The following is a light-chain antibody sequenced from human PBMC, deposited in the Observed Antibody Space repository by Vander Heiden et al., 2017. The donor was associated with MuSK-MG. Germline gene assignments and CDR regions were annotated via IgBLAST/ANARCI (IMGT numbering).Light chain of an antibody. V-gene: IGKV1-39*01. CDR2: AAS. J-gene: IGKJ1*01. CDR1: QSISSY. Sequence: DIQMTQSPSSLSASVGDRVTITCRASQSISSYLNWYQQKPGKAPKLLIYAASSLLSGVPSRLSGSGSGTDFTLSISRLQPEDFATYYCQQSDTTPQTFGQGTKVEIK. CDR3: QQSDTTPQT.